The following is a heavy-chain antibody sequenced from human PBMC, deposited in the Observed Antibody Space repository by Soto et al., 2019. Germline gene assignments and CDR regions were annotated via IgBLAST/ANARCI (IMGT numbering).Heavy chain of an antibody. V-gene: IGHV3-30-3*01. CDR3: ARGAAGADLWWQFDF. Sequence: GGSLRLSCAASGFTFSSYAMHWVRQAPGKGLEWVAVISYDGSNKYYADSVKGRFTISRDNSKNTLYLQMNSLRAEDTAVYYCARGAAGADLWWQFDFWGRGTLVTVSS. J-gene: IGHJ2*01. CDR2: ISYDGSNK. CDR1: GFTFSSYA. D-gene: IGHD6-13*01.